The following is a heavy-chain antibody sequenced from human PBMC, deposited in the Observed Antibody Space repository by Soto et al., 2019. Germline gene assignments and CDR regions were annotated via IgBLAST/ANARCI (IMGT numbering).Heavy chain of an antibody. CDR3: ARGYSSSWSWFDP. V-gene: IGHV3-33*01. J-gene: IGHJ5*02. CDR2: IWYDGSNK. D-gene: IGHD6-13*01. CDR1: GSTFSSYG. Sequence: PGGSLRLSCAASGSTFSSYGMHWVRQAPGKGLEWVAVIWYDGSNKYYADSVKGRFTISRDNSKNTLYLQMNSLRAEDTAVYYCARGYSSSWSWFDPWGQGTLVTVS.